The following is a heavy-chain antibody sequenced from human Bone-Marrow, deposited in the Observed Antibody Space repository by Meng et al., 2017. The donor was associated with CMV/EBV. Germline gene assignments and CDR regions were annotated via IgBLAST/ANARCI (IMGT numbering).Heavy chain of an antibody. D-gene: IGHD3-16*01. CDR2: ISGDGSGI. CDR1: GFTFSGYT. Sequence: CSASGFTFSGYTMTCFRQAPGKGLGWVSAISGDGSGIYYADSVKGRFSISRDNSKTTLYLLLNSLRVDDTAEYYCAKAVVGFPYYLEYWGQGTLVTVSS. J-gene: IGHJ4*02. CDR3: AKAVVGFPYYLEY. V-gene: IGHV3-23*01.